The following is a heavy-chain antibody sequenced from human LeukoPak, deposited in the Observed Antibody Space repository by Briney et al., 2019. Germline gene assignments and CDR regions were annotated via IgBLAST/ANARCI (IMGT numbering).Heavy chain of an antibody. V-gene: IGHV3-23*01. Sequence: GGSLRLSCAASGFTFNHYATSWVRQAPGKGLEWVSSICGGGDGTYYADSVHARFPVSRHNSKNTLFLQMNSLRAEDTAVYFCAKFTRRYSGYLDFWGREPWSPSPQ. CDR3: AKFTRRYSGYLDF. J-gene: IGHJ4*02. CDR1: GFTFNHYA. CDR2: ICGGGDGT. D-gene: IGHD5-12*01.